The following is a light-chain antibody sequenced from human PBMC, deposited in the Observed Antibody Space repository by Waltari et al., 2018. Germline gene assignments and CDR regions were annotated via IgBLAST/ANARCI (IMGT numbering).Light chain of an antibody. Sequence: QSALTQPPSASGSPGQSVTISCTGTSSDVGAYNYVSWYQQYPDKAPKLMIYEGTKRPSGVPDRFSGSKSGNTASLTVSGLQAEDEADCYCISYAGNNKYVLGAGTKVTVL. V-gene: IGLV2-8*01. CDR1: SSDVGAYNY. CDR2: EGT. CDR3: ISYAGNNKYV. J-gene: IGLJ1*01.